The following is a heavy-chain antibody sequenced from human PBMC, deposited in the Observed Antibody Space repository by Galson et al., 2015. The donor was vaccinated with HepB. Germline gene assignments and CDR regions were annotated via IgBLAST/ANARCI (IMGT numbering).Heavy chain of an antibody. Sequence: SLRLSCAASGFTFSYYAMSWVRQAPGKGLEWVSAITPSGDNTYSADSMRGRFTISRDNSKNTLFLQMNSLRADVTAIYFCAKVFPEKTSGWYRQALYYFDCLGQGTRVTVSS. CDR3: AKVFPEKTSGWYRQALYYFDC. CDR1: GFTFSYYA. V-gene: IGHV3-23*01. J-gene: IGHJ4*02. CDR2: ITPSGDNT. D-gene: IGHD6-19*01.